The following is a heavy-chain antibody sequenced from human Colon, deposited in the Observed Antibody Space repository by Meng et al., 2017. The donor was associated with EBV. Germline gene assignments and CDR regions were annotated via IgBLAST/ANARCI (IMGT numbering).Heavy chain of an antibody. CDR2: ISGSGLST. CDR1: GFTFSISA. J-gene: IGHJ4*02. Sequence: EVGLVESGGSLVLPCGSLRLSFAASGFTFSISAWSWVRQARGRGLEWVSTISGSGLSTYYADYVKGRFTIHRDNSQNTLYLQMNSLRAEDTALYYCATALYWGQGTLVTVSS. CDR3: ATALY. D-gene: IGHD2-15*01. V-gene: IGHV3-23*04.